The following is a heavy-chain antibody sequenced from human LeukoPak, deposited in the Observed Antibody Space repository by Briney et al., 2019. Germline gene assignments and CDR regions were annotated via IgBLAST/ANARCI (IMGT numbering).Heavy chain of an antibody. CDR2: IKQDGSEK. D-gene: IGHD3-3*01. Sequence: PGGSLRLSCAASGFTFSSYWMSWARQAPGKGLEWVASIKQDGSEKHYVDSVKGRFTISRDNAKNSLYLQMNSLRAEDTAVYYCARDRRYDFWSGNNWFDPWGQGTQVTVSS. CDR3: ARDRRYDFWSGNNWFDP. J-gene: IGHJ5*02. CDR1: GFTFSSYW. V-gene: IGHV3-7*03.